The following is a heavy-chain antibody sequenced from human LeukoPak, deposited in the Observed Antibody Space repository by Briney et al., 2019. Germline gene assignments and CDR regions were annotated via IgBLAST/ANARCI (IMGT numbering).Heavy chain of an antibody. CDR1: GGSISSGSYY. V-gene: IGHV4-61*01. CDR3: ARGSGSIDY. Sequence: SETLSLTCTASGGSISSGSYYWSWIRQPPGKGLEWIGYIYYSGSTNYNPSLKSRVTISVDTSKNQFSLKLSSVTAADTAVYYCARGSGSIDYWGQGTLVTVSS. D-gene: IGHD2-15*01. J-gene: IGHJ4*02. CDR2: IYYSGST.